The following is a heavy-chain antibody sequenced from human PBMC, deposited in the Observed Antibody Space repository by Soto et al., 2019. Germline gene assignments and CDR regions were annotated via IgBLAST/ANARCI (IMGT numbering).Heavy chain of an antibody. CDR2: ISSSGTTI. CDR3: AREGPNDAFDI. J-gene: IGHJ3*02. V-gene: IGHV3-48*03. Sequence: PGGSLRLSCAASGFTFSSYEMNWVRQAPGKGLEWVSYISSSGTTIYNADSVKGRFTISRDNAKNSLYLQVSSLRAEDTAVYYCAREGPNDAFDIWGQGTVVTVSS. CDR1: GFTFSSYE.